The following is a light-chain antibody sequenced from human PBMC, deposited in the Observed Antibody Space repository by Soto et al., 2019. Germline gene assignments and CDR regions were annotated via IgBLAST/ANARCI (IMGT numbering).Light chain of an antibody. CDR3: QQYSSSPPVT. CDR1: QSVSSSY. Sequence: EIVLTQSPGTLSLSPGERATLSCRASQSVSSSYLAWYQQKPGQAPRLLIYGASSRATGIPARFSGSGSGTDFTLTISSLEPEDFAVYYCQQYSSSPPVTFGQGTRLEIK. V-gene: IGKV3-20*01. CDR2: GAS. J-gene: IGKJ5*01.